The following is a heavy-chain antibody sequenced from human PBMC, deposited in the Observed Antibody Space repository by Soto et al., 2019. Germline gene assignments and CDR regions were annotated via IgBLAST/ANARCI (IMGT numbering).Heavy chain of an antibody. J-gene: IGHJ3*02. Sequence: GASVKVSCKASGYTFTSYGISWVRQAPGQGLEWMGWISAYNGNTNYAQKLQGRVTKTTDTSTSTAYMELRSLRSDDTAVYYCARVDSRITMIVVVQNAFDIWGQGTMVTVSS. V-gene: IGHV1-18*01. D-gene: IGHD3-22*01. CDR1: GYTFTSYG. CDR2: ISAYNGNT. CDR3: ARVDSRITMIVVVQNAFDI.